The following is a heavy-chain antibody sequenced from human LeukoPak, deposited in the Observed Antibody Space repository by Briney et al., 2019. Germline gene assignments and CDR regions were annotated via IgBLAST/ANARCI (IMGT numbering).Heavy chain of an antibody. CDR2: ISGSGGST. D-gene: IGHD3-16*02. CDR3: AKAPYDYVWGSYPLY. Sequence: GGSLRLSCAASGFTFSSYAMSWVRQAPGKGLEWVSAISGSGGSTYYADSVKGRFTISRDNSKNTLYLQMNSLRAEDTAVYYCAKAPYDYVWGSYPLYWGQGTLVTVFS. CDR1: GFTFSSYA. V-gene: IGHV3-23*01. J-gene: IGHJ4*01.